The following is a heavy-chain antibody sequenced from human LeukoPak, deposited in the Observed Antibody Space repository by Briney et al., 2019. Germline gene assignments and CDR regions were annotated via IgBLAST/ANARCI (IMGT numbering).Heavy chain of an antibody. V-gene: IGHV3-23*01. CDR1: GFTFSSYA. D-gene: IGHD3-10*02. J-gene: IGHJ4*02. CDR2: ISGSGGST. Sequence: GGSLRLSCAASGFTFSSYAMSWVRQAPGKGLGWVSAISGSGGSTYYADSVKGRFTISRDNSKNTLYLQMNSLRAEDTAVYYCAKLSLFGELHFDYWGQGTLVTVSS. CDR3: AKLSLFGELHFDY.